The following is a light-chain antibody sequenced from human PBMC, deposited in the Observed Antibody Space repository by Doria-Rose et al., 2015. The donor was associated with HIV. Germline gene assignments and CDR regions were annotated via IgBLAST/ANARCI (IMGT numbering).Light chain of an antibody. CDR3: HQYGTSWT. V-gene: IGKV3-20*01. CDR1: QSFSSTY. CDR2: DGS. Sequence: TQSPGTLSLSPGERATLSCRASQSFSSTYLAWYLQKPGQAPSLLIYDGSTRATGIPDRFSASGSGTDFTLTINRLEPEDFALYYCHQYGTSWTFGQGTKVEI. J-gene: IGKJ1*01.